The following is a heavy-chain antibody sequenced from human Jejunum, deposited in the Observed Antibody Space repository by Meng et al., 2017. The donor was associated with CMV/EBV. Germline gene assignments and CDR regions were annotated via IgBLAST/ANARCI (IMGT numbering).Heavy chain of an antibody. V-gene: IGHV3-21*01. CDR2: ISSTRSSM. CDR1: TFRSST. Sequence: TFRSSTINLVRQAPGKGLACVSSISSTRSSMYYADSVKGRFTISRDNAKNSLYLQMNSLRAEDTAVYYCARFGTMIVVEDVDYFDYLGQGTVVTVSS. D-gene: IGHD3-22*01. CDR3: ARFGTMIVVEDVDYFDY. J-gene: IGHJ4*02.